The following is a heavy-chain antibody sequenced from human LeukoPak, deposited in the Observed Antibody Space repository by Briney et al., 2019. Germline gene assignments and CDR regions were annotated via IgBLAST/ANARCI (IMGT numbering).Heavy chain of an antibody. J-gene: IGHJ4*02. Sequence: GGSLRLSCVASGFTFNTYVMSWVRQAPGKGLEWVATITGGGITYYADLVKGRFTISRDNAKNSLYLQMNSLRDEDTAVYYCASSGSYRFDYWGQGTLVTVSS. V-gene: IGHV3-23*01. CDR1: GFTFNTYV. D-gene: IGHD1-26*01. CDR2: ITGGGIT. CDR3: ASSGSYRFDY.